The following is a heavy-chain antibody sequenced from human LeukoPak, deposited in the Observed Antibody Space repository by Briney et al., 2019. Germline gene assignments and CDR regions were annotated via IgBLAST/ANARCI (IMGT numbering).Heavy chain of an antibody. D-gene: IGHD3-10*01. CDR2: IIPIFGTA. Sequence: SVKVSCKASGGTFSSYAISWVRQAPGQGLEWMGGIIPIFGTANYAQKFQGRVTITTDESTSTAYMELSSLRSEDTAVYYCARGRVIERSGSYSGVDNWFDPWGQGTLVTVSS. CDR3: ARGRVIERSGSYSGVDNWFDP. V-gene: IGHV1-69*05. CDR1: GGTFSSYA. J-gene: IGHJ5*02.